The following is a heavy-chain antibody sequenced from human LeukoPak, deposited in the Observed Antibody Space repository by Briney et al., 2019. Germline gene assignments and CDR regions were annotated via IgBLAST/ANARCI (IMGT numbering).Heavy chain of an antibody. CDR2: ISSNGGST. V-gene: IGHV3-64*01. D-gene: IGHD6-19*01. CDR1: GVTFSSYA. J-gene: IGHJ4*02. Sequence: GGSLRLSCAASGVTFSSYAMHWVRQAPGKGLEYVSAISSNGGSTYYENSVKGRFTISRDNSKNTLYLQMGSLRAEDMAVYYCASLSKGGWYDYWGQGTLVTVSS. CDR3: ASLSKGGWYDY.